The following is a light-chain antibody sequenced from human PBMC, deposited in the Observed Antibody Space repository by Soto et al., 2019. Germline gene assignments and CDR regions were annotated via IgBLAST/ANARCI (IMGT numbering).Light chain of an antibody. CDR3: QQSYSSWAT. CDR2: AAS. CDR1: QSISNY. J-gene: IGKJ4*01. Sequence: DLQMTQSPSSLSASAGDRVTITCRARQSISNYLNWYQLKPGKVPKLLIYAASTLQTGVPSRFSGSGSGTDFTLTISSLQPEDSASYYCQQSYSSWATFGGGTKVEIK. V-gene: IGKV1-39*01.